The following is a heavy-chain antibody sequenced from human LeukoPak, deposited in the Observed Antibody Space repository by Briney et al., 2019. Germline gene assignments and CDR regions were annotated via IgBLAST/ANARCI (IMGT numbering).Heavy chain of an antibody. CDR1: GFTFSSYA. D-gene: IGHD2-2*01. J-gene: IGHJ4*02. CDR3: AACSTSCYSYPY. V-gene: IGHV3-23*01. CDR2: ISGSGGST. Sequence: PGGSLRLSCAASGFTFSSYAMSWVRQAPGKGLEWVLAISGSGGSTYYADSVKGRFTISRDNAKNSLFLQMNNLRAEDTAVYYCAACSTSCYSYPYWGQGTLVTVSS.